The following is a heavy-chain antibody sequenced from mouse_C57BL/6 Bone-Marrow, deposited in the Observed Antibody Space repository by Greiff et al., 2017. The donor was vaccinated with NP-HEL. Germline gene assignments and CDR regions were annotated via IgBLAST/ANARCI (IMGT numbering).Heavy chain of an antibody. D-gene: IGHD1-1*01. CDR1: GYTFTSYW. CDR3: AREGPFTTVVAHEY. Sequence: VQLQQPGAELVKPGASVKLSCKASGYTFTSYWMHWVKQRPGQGLEWIGMIHPDSGSTNYNEKFQSKATLTVDKSSSTAYMQLSSLTSEDSAVYDCAREGPFTTVVAHEYWGKGTTLTVDS. J-gene: IGHJ2*01. CDR2: IHPDSGST. V-gene: IGHV1-64*01.